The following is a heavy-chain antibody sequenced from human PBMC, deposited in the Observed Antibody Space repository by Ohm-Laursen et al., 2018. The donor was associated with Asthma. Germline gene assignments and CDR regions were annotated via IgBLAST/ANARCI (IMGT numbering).Heavy chain of an antibody. CDR2: IYIGNT. CDR1: GYSVTSYA. D-gene: IGHD2-21*01. J-gene: IGHJ4*02. Sequence: SVKVSCKASGYSVTSYAFSWVRQAPGQRPEWMGWIYIGNTNYAPNFRDRITMTTDTSTNTAYMELRSLTSDDTAVYYCVRDVVDRFDYWSQGSLVIVSS. CDR3: VRDVVDRFDY. V-gene: IGHV1-18*04.